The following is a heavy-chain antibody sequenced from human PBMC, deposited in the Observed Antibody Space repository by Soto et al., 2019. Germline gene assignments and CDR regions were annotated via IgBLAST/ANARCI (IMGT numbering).Heavy chain of an antibody. CDR3: ARGHGRQNFDY. Sequence: QVQLVQSGAEVKKPGASVTVSCKTSGYTFSSYYIHWMRQAPGQGLEWLGWINPQSEGTAYAPRFQGWVTMAANMSISTVYMELRRLKSDDAAIYYCARGHGRQNFDYWGQGTLVSVSS. V-gene: IGHV1-2*04. CDR1: GYTFSSYY. J-gene: IGHJ4*02. CDR2: INPQSEGT.